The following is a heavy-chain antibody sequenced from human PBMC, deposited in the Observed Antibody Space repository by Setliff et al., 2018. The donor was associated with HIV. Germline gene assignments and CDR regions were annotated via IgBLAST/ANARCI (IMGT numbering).Heavy chain of an antibody. CDR2: IIPILGIA. V-gene: IGHV1-69*10. J-gene: IGHJ4*02. CDR3: ARVYQWLVFNY. D-gene: IGHD6-19*01. CDR1: GSNFTNYG. Sequence: GASVKVSCQASGSNFTNYGISWVRQAPGQGLEWMGGIIPILGIANYAQKFQGRVTITTDESTSTAYMELSSLRSEDTAVYYCARVYQWLVFNYWGQGTLVTVSS.